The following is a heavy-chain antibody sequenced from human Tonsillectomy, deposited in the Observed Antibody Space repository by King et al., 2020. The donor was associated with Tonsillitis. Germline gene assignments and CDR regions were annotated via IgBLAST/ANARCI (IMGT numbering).Heavy chain of an antibody. J-gene: IGHJ5*02. CDR3: ARDYYGVGFDP. CDR2: IYTSGRT. CDR1: GGSFSSGTYY. Sequence: QLQESGPGLVKPSQTLSLTCTVSGGSFSSGTYYWRWIRQPAGKGLEWIGRIYTSGRTKFNPSLESRVTMSVDTSKNQFSLRLSSVTAADTAFYYCARDYYGVGFDPWGQGTLVTVSS. V-gene: IGHV4-61*02. D-gene: IGHD4-17*01.